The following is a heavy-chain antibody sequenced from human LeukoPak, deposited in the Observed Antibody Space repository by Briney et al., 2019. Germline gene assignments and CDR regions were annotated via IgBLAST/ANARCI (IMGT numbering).Heavy chain of an antibody. Sequence: GGSLRLSCGASGFSFSYYWMSWARQAPGKGLEWVARVKGDGSEKSYVDSVKGRFTISSDNAKNSLFLQMDNLRADDTAVYYCARGGSVMFDQWGQGTQVTVSS. D-gene: IGHD2-21*01. CDR2: VKGDGSEK. CDR1: GFSFSYYW. CDR3: ARGGSVMFDQ. J-gene: IGHJ4*02. V-gene: IGHV3-7*03.